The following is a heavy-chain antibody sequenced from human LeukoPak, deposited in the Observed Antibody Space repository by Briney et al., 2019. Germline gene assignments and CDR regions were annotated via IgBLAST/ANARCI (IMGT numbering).Heavy chain of an antibody. CDR3: ARDLKVRETYYHYYYYYMDV. V-gene: IGHV3-23*01. CDR2: ISGSGGST. CDR1: GFTFSSYG. Sequence: GGTLRLSCAASGFTFSSYGMSWVRQAPGKGLEWVSAISGSGGSTYYADSVKGRFTISRDNSKNTLYLQMNSLRAEDTAVYYCARDLKVRETYYHYYYYYMDVWGKGTTVTISS. J-gene: IGHJ6*03. D-gene: IGHD3-10*01.